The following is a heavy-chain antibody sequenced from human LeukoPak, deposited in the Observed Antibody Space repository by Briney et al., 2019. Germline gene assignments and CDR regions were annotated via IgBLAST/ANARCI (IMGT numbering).Heavy chain of an antibody. CDR1: RYTFTSYG. J-gene: IGHJ4*02. V-gene: IGHV1-18*01. D-gene: IGHD6-13*01. CDR2: ISAYNGNT. CDR3: ARVPTAADDH. Sequence: ASVKVCCKAARYTFTSYGISWVRQAPGQGLEWMGWISAYNGNTHYAQKLQGRVTMTAETSTSTAYMELRSLRSDDTAVYYCARVPTAADDHWGQGTLVTVST.